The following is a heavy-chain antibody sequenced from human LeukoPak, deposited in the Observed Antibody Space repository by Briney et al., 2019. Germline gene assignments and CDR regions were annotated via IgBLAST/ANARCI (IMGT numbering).Heavy chain of an antibody. Sequence: ASVKVSCKASGGTFSSYAISWVRQAPGQGLEWMGWINPNSGGTNYAQKFQGWVTMTRDTSISTAYMELSRLRSDDTAVYYCAGGELDTAMPHDYWGQGTLVTVSS. CDR1: GGTFSSYA. CDR3: AGGELDTAMPHDY. V-gene: IGHV1-2*04. CDR2: INPNSGGT. J-gene: IGHJ4*02. D-gene: IGHD5-18*01.